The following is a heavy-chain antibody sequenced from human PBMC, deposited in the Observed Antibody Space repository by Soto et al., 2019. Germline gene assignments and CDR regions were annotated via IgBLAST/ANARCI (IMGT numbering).Heavy chain of an antibody. CDR3: TTDTARGYSYGHRFDY. CDR1: GFTFSNAW. CDR2: IKSKTDGGTT. J-gene: IGHJ4*02. Sequence: VGSLRLSCAASGFTFSNAWMSWVRQAPGKGLEWVGRIKSKTDGGTTDYAAPVKGRFTISRDDSKNTLYLQMNSLKTEDTAVYYCTTDTARGYSYGHRFDYWGQGTLVTVSS. V-gene: IGHV3-15*01. D-gene: IGHD5-18*01.